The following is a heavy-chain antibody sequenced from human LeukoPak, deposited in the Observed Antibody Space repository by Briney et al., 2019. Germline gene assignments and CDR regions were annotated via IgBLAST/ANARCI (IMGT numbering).Heavy chain of an antibody. Sequence: PGGSLRLSCEASGFTFSDYYMSWIRQAPGRGLEWVSYISSSGSAIYYADSVKGRFTISRDNAKNSLYLQINSLGAEDTAVYYCARERSGYGDFDSWGQGTLVTVSS. J-gene: IGHJ4*02. CDR2: ISSSGSAI. V-gene: IGHV3-11*01. D-gene: IGHD4-17*01. CDR1: GFTFSDYY. CDR3: ARERSGYGDFDS.